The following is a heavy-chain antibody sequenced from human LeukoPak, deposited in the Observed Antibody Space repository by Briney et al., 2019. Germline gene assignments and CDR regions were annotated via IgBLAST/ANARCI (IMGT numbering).Heavy chain of an antibody. CDR3: TTVVYSGYEGLYDY. V-gene: IGHV3-15*01. J-gene: IGHJ4*02. D-gene: IGHD5-12*01. CDR1: GFTFSNTW. Sequence: GGSLRLSCAASGFTFSNTWMSWVRQAPGKGLEWVGRIKSKTDGGTTDYAAPVKGRFIISRDDSKNTLYLQMNSLKTEDTAVYYCTTVVYSGYEGLYDYWGQGTLVTVSS. CDR2: IKSKTDGGTT.